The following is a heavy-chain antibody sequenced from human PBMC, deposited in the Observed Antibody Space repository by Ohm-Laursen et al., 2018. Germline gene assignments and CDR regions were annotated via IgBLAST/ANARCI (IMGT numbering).Heavy chain of an antibody. D-gene: IGHD4-11*01. CDR2: IWHDGSNK. CDR1: GFAFNTYG. Sequence: SLRLSCAASGFAFNTYGMHWVRQAPGKGLEWVAVIWHDGSNKYYGDSVKGRFTISRDNSKNTLYLQMNSLRAEDTAVYYCASDDGNYVQWYFDLWGRGTLVTVSS. V-gene: IGHV3-33*01. J-gene: IGHJ2*01. CDR3: ASDDGNYVQWYFDL.